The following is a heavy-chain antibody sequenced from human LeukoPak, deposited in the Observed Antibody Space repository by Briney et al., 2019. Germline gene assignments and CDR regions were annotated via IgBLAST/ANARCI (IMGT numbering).Heavy chain of an antibody. CDR3: AKVGITYYYDSSGNH. J-gene: IGHJ5*02. V-gene: IGHV3-30*02. Sequence: GGSLRLSCAASGFTFSSYGMHWVRQAPGKGLEWVAFIRYDGSNKYYADSVKGRFTISRDNSKNTLYLQMNSLRAEDTAVYYRAKVGITYYYDSSGNHWGQGTLVTVSS. CDR1: GFTFSSYG. CDR2: IRYDGSNK. D-gene: IGHD3-22*01.